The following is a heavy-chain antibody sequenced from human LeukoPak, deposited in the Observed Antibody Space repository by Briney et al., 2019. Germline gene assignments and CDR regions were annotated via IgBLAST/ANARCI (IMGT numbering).Heavy chain of an antibody. V-gene: IGHV4-39*01. J-gene: IGHJ5*02. D-gene: IGHD1-1*01. Sequence: PSETLSLTCTVSGGSISSSTDYWGWIRQPPGKGLEWIGSVYYSGSTYYNPSLKSRVTITVDMSKNQFSLKLSSVTAADTAVYYCARRTGTVWFDPWGQGTLVTVSS. CDR2: VYYSGST. CDR1: GGSISSSTDY. CDR3: ARRTGTVWFDP.